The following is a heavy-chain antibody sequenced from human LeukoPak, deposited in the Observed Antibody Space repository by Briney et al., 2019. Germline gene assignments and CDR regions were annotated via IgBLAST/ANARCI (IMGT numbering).Heavy chain of an antibody. Sequence: SETLSLTCTVSGGSISSYYWSWIRQPPGKGLEWIGYIYYSGSTNYNPSLKSRVTISVDTSKNQFSLMVNSVTAADTAVYYCARESRRIAAAGSSYYMDVWGRGTTVTVSS. CDR3: ARESRRIAAAGSSYYMDV. CDR2: IYYSGST. D-gene: IGHD6-13*01. V-gene: IGHV4-59*12. CDR1: GGSISSYY. J-gene: IGHJ6*03.